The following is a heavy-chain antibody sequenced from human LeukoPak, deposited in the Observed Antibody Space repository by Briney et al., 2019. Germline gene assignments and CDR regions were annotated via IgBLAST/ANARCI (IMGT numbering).Heavy chain of an antibody. Sequence: GASVKVSCKASGYTFTSYYMHWVRQAPGQGLEWMGIINPSGGSTSYAQKFQGRVTMTRDTSISTAYMELSRLRSDDTAVYYCALCGGDCYSYWFDPWGQGTLVTVSS. CDR2: INPSGGST. CDR3: ALCGGDCYSYWFDP. J-gene: IGHJ5*02. V-gene: IGHV1-46*01. CDR1: GYTFTSYY. D-gene: IGHD2-21*02.